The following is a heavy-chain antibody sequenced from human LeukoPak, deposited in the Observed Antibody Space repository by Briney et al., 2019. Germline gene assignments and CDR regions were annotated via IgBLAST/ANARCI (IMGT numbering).Heavy chain of an antibody. D-gene: IGHD5-18*01. CDR3: ARDSLGSYDYAWFDP. Sequence: GASVKVSCKASGYTFTSYYMHWVRQAPGQGLEWMGLINPTGGSTGYAQKFQGRVTMTRDTSISTAYMELSRLRSDDTAVYYCARDSLGSYDYAWFDPWGQGTLVTVSP. CDR1: GYTFTSYY. J-gene: IGHJ5*02. CDR2: INPTGGST. V-gene: IGHV1-2*06.